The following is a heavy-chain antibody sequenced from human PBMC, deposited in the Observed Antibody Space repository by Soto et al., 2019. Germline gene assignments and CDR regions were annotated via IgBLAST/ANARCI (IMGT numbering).Heavy chain of an antibody. J-gene: IGHJ5*02. CDR3: AREGYEYSRSSPWFDP. D-gene: IGHD6-6*01. V-gene: IGHV3-48*04. CDR2: ISSSSSTI. CDR1: GFTFSSYS. Sequence: GGSLRLSCAASGFTFSSYSMNWVRQAPGKGLEWVSYISSSSSTIYYADSVKGRFTISRDNAKNSLYLQMNSLRAEDTAVYYCAREGYEYSRSSPWFDPWGQGTLVTVSS.